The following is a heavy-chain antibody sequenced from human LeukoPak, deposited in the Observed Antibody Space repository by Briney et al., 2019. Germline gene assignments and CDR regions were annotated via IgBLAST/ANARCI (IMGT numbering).Heavy chain of an antibody. CDR2: IYYTGPT. D-gene: IGHD3-22*01. V-gene: IGHV4-39*01. J-gene: IGHJ4*02. CDR3: ARQGYSSGYYYYFDY. CDR1: GVSISTSRYY. Sequence: SETLSLTCTVSGVSISTSRYYWGWIRQPPGKGLEWIGNIYYTGPTYYNASLESRVTISLDTSKNQFFLKLNSVTAADTAMYYCARQGYSSGYYYYFDYWGQGTLVTVSS.